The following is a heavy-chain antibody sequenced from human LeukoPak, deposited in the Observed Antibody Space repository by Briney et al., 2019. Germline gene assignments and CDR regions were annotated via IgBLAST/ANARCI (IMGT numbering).Heavy chain of an antibody. CDR2: ISGSGGST. J-gene: IGHJ4*02. D-gene: IGHD6-19*01. V-gene: IGHV3-23*01. CDR3: AKTYSSGWSGFDY. Sequence: GGSLRLSCAASGFTFNTYAMSWVRQAPGKGLEWVSGISGSGGSTYYADSVKGRFTISRDNSKNTLYLQMNSLRAEDTAVYYCAKTYSSGWSGFDYWGQGTLVTVSS. CDR1: GFTFNTYA.